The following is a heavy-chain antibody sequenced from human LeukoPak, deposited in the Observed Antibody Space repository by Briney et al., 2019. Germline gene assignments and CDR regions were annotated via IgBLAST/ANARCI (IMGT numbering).Heavy chain of an antibody. CDR1: GYTFTSYA. CDR3: AHFPRSSRSGWFDP. J-gene: IGHJ5*02. CDR2: INTNTGNP. V-gene: IGHV7-4-1*02. Sequence: ASVKVSCKASGYTFTSYAMNWVRQAPGQGLEWMGWINTNTGNPTYAQGFTGRFVFSLDTSVSTAYLQISSLKAEDTAVYYCAHFPRSSRSGWFDPWGQGTLVTVSS.